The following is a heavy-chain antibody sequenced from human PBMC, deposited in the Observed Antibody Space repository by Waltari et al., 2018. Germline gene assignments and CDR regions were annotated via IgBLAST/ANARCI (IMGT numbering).Heavy chain of an antibody. CDR1: SVSISSGASY. D-gene: IGHD6-6*01. J-gene: IGHJ5*02. Sequence: QLHLQESGPELVKPSETLYLTCTVSSVSISSGASYWGWIRQPAGKGPEWIWNIYYSGSTYYNPSLESRVAISVDTSRNQFFLSLTSVTAADAAVYYCARAECSTSSCFFVSGFDPWGQGIHVTVSS. CDR3: ARAECSTSSCFFVSGFDP. V-gene: IGHV4-39*01. CDR2: IYYSGST.